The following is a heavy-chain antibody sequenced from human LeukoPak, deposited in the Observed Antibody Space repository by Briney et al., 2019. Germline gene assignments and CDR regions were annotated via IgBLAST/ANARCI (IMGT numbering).Heavy chain of an antibody. V-gene: IGHV1-18*01. J-gene: IGHJ4*02. CDR3: AREPYSSSWYTPAYYFDY. CDR2: VSAYNGNT. CDR1: GYTFTSYG. Sequence: ASVKVSCKASGYTFTSYGISWVRQAPGQGLEWMGWVSAYNGNTNYAQKLQGRVTMTTDTSTSTAYMELRSLRSDDTAVYYCAREPYSSSWYTPAYYFDYWGQGTLVTVSS. D-gene: IGHD6-13*01.